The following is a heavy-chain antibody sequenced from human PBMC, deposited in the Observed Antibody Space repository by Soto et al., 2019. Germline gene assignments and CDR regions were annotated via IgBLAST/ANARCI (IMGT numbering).Heavy chain of an antibody. J-gene: IGHJ5*02. D-gene: IGHD4-17*01. CDR2: IYYTGST. CDR3: ARAPFYGDYAPSWFDP. CDR1: GGSISTHY. Sequence: PSETLSLTCTVSGGSISTHYWTWIRQPPGKGLEWIGYIYYTGSTSYNPSLNSRVTISVDTSKNQFSLKLSSVTAADTAVYYCARAPFYGDYAPSWFDPWGQGTLVTVSS. V-gene: IGHV4-59*11.